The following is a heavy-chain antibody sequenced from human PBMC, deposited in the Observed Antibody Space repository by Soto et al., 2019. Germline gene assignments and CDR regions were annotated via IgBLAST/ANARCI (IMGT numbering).Heavy chain of an antibody. V-gene: IGHV1-58*02. Sequence: QMQLVQSGPEVKKPGTSVKVSCKASGFTFTTSAMQWVRRARGQRLEWIGWIVVGSGNINYAQKFQERVTITRDMSTGTAYMEVSSLRSEDTAVYYCAATIIVVAGSGYYGMDVWGQGTTVTVSS. CDR1: GFTFTTSA. CDR2: IVVGSGNI. CDR3: AATIIVVAGSGYYGMDV. J-gene: IGHJ6*02. D-gene: IGHD6-19*01.